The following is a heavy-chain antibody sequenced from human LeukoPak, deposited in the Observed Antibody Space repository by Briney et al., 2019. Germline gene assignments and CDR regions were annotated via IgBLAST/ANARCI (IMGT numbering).Heavy chain of an antibody. CDR1: GFTFNDYV. Sequence: GGSLRLSCAASGFTFNDYVMYWVRQTPGKGLEWVTLISYDGYDKSYADSVRGRFTISRDNSKNTLYLQMDSLRSEDTAVYYCARDFFPIVDSSWYEIGYWGQGTLVTVSS. J-gene: IGHJ4*02. D-gene: IGHD6-13*01. V-gene: IGHV3-30-3*01. CDR2: ISYDGYDK. CDR3: ARDFFPIVDSSWYEIGY.